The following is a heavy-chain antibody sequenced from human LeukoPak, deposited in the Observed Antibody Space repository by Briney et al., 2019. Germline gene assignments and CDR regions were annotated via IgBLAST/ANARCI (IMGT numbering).Heavy chain of an antibody. CDR2: INDRGST. J-gene: IGHJ5*02. D-gene: IGHD1-20*01. CDR1: DKSLKGYY. Sequence: SETLSLTCAVYDKSLKGYYWSWIRQPPGKGLEWIGQINDRGSTNYNPSLKCRVTISLDTPKKQFSLRLSSVTAADTAVFYCARGRATDNWNGGHWFDPWGRGTLVIVSS. CDR3: ARGRATDNWNGGHWFDP. V-gene: IGHV4-34*01.